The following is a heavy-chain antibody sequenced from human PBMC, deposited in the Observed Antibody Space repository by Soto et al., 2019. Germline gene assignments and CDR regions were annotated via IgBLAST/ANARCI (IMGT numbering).Heavy chain of an antibody. D-gene: IGHD3-10*01. CDR2: TYYRSSWSS. V-gene: IGHV6-1*01. CDR3: PRVSHLGRGLNS. Sequence: SQTLSLTCDISGDSVSSNIVAWNWIRQSPSRGLEWLCRTYYRSSWSSDYAISVRSRMTINADTSKNQVSLHLSSVTPEDTAVYYCPRVSHLGRGLNSWGQGSLVTVS. CDR1: GDSVSSNIVA. J-gene: IGHJ4*02.